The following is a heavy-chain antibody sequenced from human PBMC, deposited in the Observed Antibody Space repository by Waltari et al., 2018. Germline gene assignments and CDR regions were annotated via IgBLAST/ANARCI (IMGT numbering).Heavy chain of an antibody. CDR3: ARGHSLYWFDP. J-gene: IGHJ5*02. V-gene: IGHV4-34*01. CDR1: GGSFSGYY. Sequence: QVQLQQWGAGLLKPSETLSLTCAVYGGSFSGYYWSWIRQPPGKGLEWIGEINHSGSTNYNPSLKSRVTISVDTSKNQFSLKLSSVTAADTAVYYCARGHSLYWFDPWGQGTLVTVSS. CDR2: INHSGST.